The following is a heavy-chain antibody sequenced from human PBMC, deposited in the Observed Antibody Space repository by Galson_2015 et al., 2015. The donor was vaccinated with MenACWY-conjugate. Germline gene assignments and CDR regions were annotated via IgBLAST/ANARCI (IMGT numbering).Heavy chain of an antibody. Sequence: QSGAEVTKPGEPLKISFKTTGYSFTTYWIAWVRQMPGTGLEWMGLISPGDSNTRYSPSFQGQVTISADKSISTAYLQWSSLKASDTAMYYCARHPPGGRGMDVWGQGTTVTVSS. D-gene: IGHD1-26*01. CDR1: GYSFTTYW. V-gene: IGHV5-51*01. J-gene: IGHJ6*02. CDR3: ARHPPGGRGMDV. CDR2: ISPGDSNT.